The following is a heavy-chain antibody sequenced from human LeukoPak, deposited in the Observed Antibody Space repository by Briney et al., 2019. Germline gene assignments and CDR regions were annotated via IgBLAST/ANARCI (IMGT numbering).Heavy chain of an antibody. J-gene: IGHJ4*02. D-gene: IGHD4-17*01. CDR3: AKVLGDYDDVYFDY. V-gene: IGHV3-23*01. CDR2: ISGSGGST. CDR1: GFTFSSYG. Sequence: PGGSLRLSCAASGFTFSSYGMSWVRQAPGKGLEWVSAISGSGGSTYYADSVKGRFTISRDNSKNTLYLQMNSLRAEDTAVYYCAKVLGDYDDVYFDYWGQGTLVTVSS.